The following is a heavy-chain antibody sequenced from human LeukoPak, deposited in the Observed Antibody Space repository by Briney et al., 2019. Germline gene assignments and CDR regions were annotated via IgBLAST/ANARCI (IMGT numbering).Heavy chain of an antibody. Sequence: ASVKVSCKASGYTFTSYYMHWVRQAPGQGLEWMGGIIPIFGTANYAQKFQGRVTITADESTSTAYMELSSLRSEDTAVYYCARGVVPAKNFYYYYYYMDVWGKGTTVTISS. D-gene: IGHD2-2*01. J-gene: IGHJ6*03. CDR1: GYTFTSYY. CDR2: IIPIFGTA. CDR3: ARGVVPAKNFYYYYYYMDV. V-gene: IGHV1-69*13.